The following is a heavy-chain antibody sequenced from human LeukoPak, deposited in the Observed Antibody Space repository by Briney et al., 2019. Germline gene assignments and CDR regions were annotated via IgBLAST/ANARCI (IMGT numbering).Heavy chain of an antibody. CDR3: AKDGGLWVSAHWGDS. CDR1: GFTFSSYT. Sequence: GGSLRLSCAASGFTFSSYTMSWVRQAPGKGLEWVSTITTSDGDTYYADSVKGRFTVSRDNSKNTLYLQMNSLRAEDTAVYYCAKDGGLWVSAHWGDSWGRGTLVTVSS. V-gene: IGHV3-23*01. D-gene: IGHD7-27*01. CDR2: ITTSDGDT. J-gene: IGHJ4*02.